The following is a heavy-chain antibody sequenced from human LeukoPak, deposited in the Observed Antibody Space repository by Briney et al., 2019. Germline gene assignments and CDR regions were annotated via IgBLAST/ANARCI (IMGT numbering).Heavy chain of an antibody. CDR3: AKDVYGDYGGLDY. Sequence: GGSLRLTCAASGFPFSTYAMSWVRQAPGKGLEWVSSIRGSDGSTYYADSVKGRFAISRDNSKNTLYLQMNSLRAEDTAVYYCAKDVYGDYGGLDYWGQGTLVTVSS. J-gene: IGHJ4*02. CDR2: IRGSDGST. D-gene: IGHD4-17*01. CDR1: GFPFSTYA. V-gene: IGHV3-23*01.